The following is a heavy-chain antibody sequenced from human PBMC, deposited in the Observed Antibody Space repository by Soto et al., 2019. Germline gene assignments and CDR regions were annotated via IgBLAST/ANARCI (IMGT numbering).Heavy chain of an antibody. J-gene: IGHJ5*02. CDR3: ARTSLPVGYCSSTSCYAGGWFDP. D-gene: IGHD2-2*01. Sequence: GESLKISCKGSGYSFTSYWIGWVRQMPGKGLEWMGIIYPGDSDTRYSPSFQGQVTISADKSISTAYLQVSSLKASDTAMYYCARTSLPVGYCSSTSCYAGGWFDPWGQGTLVTVSS. CDR1: GYSFTSYW. CDR2: IYPGDSDT. V-gene: IGHV5-51*01.